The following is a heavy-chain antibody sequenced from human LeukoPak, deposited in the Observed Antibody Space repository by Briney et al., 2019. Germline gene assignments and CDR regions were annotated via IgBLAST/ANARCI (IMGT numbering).Heavy chain of an antibody. CDR2: INPSGGST. CDR1: GYTFTSYY. Sequence: VASVKVSCKASGYTFTSYYMHWVRQAPGQGLEWMGIINPSGGSTSYAQKFQGRVTMTRDMSTSTVYMELSSLRSEDTAVYYCAGDSWELKGPGYYYYMDVWGKGTTVTVSS. J-gene: IGHJ6*03. CDR3: AGDSWELKGPGYYYYMDV. V-gene: IGHV1-46*01. D-gene: IGHD1-26*01.